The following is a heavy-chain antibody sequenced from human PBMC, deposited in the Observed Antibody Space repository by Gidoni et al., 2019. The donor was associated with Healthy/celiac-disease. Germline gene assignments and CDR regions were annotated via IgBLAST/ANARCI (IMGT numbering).Heavy chain of an antibody. Sequence: QLQLQESGPGLVKPSETLSLTCTVSGGSISSSSYYWGWIRQPPGKGLEWIGSRYYSGSTYYNPSLKSRVTISVDTSKNQFSLKLSSVTAADTAVYYCARHVEVIMGGEVDYWGQGTLVTVSS. D-gene: IGHD3-22*01. J-gene: IGHJ4*02. CDR3: ARHVEVIMGGEVDY. V-gene: IGHV4-39*01. CDR1: GGSISSSSYY. CDR2: RYYSGST.